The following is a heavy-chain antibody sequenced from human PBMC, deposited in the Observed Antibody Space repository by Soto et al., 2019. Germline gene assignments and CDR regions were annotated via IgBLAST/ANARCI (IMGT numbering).Heavy chain of an antibody. CDR2: IIPIFGTA. CDR1: GGTFSSYA. CDR3: ARGGTAMVPLTYYYYYGMDV. Sequence: SVKVSCKASGGTFSSYAISWVRQAPGQGLEWMGGIIPIFGTANYAQKFQGRVTITADESTSTAYMELSSLRSEDTAVYYCARGGTAMVPLTYYYYYGMDVWGQGTTVTVSS. V-gene: IGHV1-69*13. J-gene: IGHJ6*02. D-gene: IGHD5-18*01.